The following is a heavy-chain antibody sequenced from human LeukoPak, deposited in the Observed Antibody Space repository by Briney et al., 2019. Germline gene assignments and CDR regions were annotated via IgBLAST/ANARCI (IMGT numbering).Heavy chain of an antibody. Sequence: PGGSLRLSCAASGFTFSSYGMHWVRQAPGKGLEWVAVISYDGSNKYYADSVKGRFTISRDNSKNTLYLQMNSLRAEDTAVYYCARDHGGNGPIDYWGQGTLVTVSS. CDR1: GFTFSSYG. D-gene: IGHD4-23*01. J-gene: IGHJ4*02. CDR2: ISYDGSNK. V-gene: IGHV3-30*19. CDR3: ARDHGGNGPIDY.